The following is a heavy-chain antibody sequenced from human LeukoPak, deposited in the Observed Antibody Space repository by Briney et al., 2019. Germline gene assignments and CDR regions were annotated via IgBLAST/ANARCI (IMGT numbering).Heavy chain of an antibody. CDR3: ARGAYYNTLTGYRGEILGFDF. J-gene: IGHJ4*02. CDR2: ISFDGSDK. CDR1: GFTFSSYA. D-gene: IGHD3-9*01. Sequence: GGSLRLSCAASGFTFSSYAMHWVRQAPGKGLEWVALISFDGSDKYYADSVKGRFTISRDNSKNTLYLQMNSLRAEDTAVYYCARGAYYNTLTGYRGEILGFDFWGQGTLVTFSS. V-gene: IGHV3-30*04.